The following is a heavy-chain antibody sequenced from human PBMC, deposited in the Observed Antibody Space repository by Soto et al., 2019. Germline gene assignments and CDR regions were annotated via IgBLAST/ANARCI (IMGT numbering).Heavy chain of an antibody. Sequence: SGTLSLTCTVSGGSISSSSYYWGWIRQPPGKGLEWIGSIYYSGSTYYNPSLKSRVTISVDTSKNQFSLKLSSVTAADTAVYYCARVTVPTYVFDYWGQGTLVTVSS. D-gene: IGHD4-17*01. CDR2: IYYSGST. V-gene: IGHV4-39*01. CDR1: GGSISSSSYY. CDR3: ARVTVPTYVFDY. J-gene: IGHJ4*02.